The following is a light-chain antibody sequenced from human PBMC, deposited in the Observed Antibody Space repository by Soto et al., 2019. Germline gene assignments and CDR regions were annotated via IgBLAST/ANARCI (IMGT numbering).Light chain of an antibody. J-gene: IGKJ1*01. CDR3: QQYKDYWT. Sequence: EILLTQSPATPSLSPGERATLSCRASQSVSRYLVWYQQKLGQAPRLLIHDASNRATGIPDRFTGSGSGTEFSLTITSLQPEDFASYYCQQYKDYWTFGQGTKVDIK. CDR1: QSVSRY. CDR2: DAS. V-gene: IGKV3-11*01.